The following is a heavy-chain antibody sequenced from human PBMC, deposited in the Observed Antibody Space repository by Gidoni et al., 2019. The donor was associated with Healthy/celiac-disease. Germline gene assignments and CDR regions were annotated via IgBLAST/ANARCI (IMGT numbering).Heavy chain of an antibody. V-gene: IGHV3-23*01. CDR3: AKFGSGYYGRRGAFDI. Sequence: EVQLLESGGGLVQPGGSLTLSCSASGFTFSSYAMSWVRHAPGKGLEWVSASSGSGGSTYYADSVKGRFTISRDNSKNTLYLQMNSLRAEDTAVYYCAKFGSGYYGRRGAFDIWGQGTMVTVSS. CDR2: SSGSGGST. J-gene: IGHJ3*02. CDR1: GFTFSSYA. D-gene: IGHD3-22*01.